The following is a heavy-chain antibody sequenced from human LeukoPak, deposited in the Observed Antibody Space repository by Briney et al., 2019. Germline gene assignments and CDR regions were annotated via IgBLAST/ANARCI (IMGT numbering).Heavy chain of an antibody. V-gene: IGHV3-23*01. CDR2: ISVSSGST. J-gene: IGHJ4*02. CDR3: AKSEGGTSRRPFDY. CDR1: GFTFRNYV. Sequence: PGGSLRLSCAASGFTFRNYVMSWVRQAPGKGLEWVSIISVSSGSTYYADSVKGRFTISRDNSKNTLYLQMNSLRAEDTAVYYCAKSEGGTSRRPFDYWGQGTLVTVSS. D-gene: IGHD2-2*01.